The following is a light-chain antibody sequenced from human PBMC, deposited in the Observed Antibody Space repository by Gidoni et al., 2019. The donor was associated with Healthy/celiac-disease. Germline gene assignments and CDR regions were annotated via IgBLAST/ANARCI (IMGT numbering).Light chain of an antibody. CDR2: AAS. CDR3: QQSYSTLLT. Sequence: DIQMTQSPSSLSASVGDRVTITCRASQSISSYLNWYQQKPGKAPKLLIYAASSLQSWVPSRFSGSGSGTDFTLTISSLQPEDFATYYCQQSYSTLLTFGGGTQVEIK. J-gene: IGKJ4*01. CDR1: QSISSY. V-gene: IGKV1-39*01.